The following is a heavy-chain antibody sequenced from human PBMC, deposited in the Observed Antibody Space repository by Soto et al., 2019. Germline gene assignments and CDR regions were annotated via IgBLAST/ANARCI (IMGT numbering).Heavy chain of an antibody. CDR3: ARDRSWRGTFDY. CDR2: ISSRSSTI. Sequence: GGSLRLSCAASGFTFSDYYMGWIRQAPGKGLEWVSSISSRSSTIYYADSVKGRFTISRDNAKNSLFLQMNSLRAEDTAVYYCARDRSWRGTFDYWGQGTLVTVSS. V-gene: IGHV3-11*01. J-gene: IGHJ4*02. D-gene: IGHD1-1*01. CDR1: GFTFSDYY.